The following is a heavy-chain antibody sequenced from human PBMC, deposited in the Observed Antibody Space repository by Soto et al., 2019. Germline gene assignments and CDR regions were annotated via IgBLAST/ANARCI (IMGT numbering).Heavy chain of an antibody. D-gene: IGHD3-10*01. Sequence: ASVKVSCKISGHTLTEFSIHWVRQAPGRGLERMGGFDPEGGEAIYAQYWHGRVTVTEDTVTDTAYMELVGLESDDTGIYDWATSPPLRGAMITNSNLDFCGQGTPVTVSS. CDR1: GHTLTEFS. V-gene: IGHV1-24*01. J-gene: IGHJ4*02. CDR2: FDPEGGEA. CDR3: ATSPPLRGAMITNSNLDF.